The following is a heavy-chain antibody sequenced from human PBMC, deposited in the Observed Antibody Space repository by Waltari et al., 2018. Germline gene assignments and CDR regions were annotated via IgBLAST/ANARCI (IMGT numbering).Heavy chain of an antibody. CDR1: GFTFSSYA. Sequence: EVQLLESGGGLVQPGGSLRLSCAASGFTFSSYAMSWVRQAPGKGLEWVSAISGSGGSTYYADSVKGRFTISRDNSKNTLYLQMNSLRAEDTAVYYCAKDLYGSGSYRHLFDYWGQGTLVTVSS. CDR2: ISGSGGST. CDR3: AKDLYGSGSYRHLFDY. V-gene: IGHV3-23*01. J-gene: IGHJ4*02. D-gene: IGHD3-10*01.